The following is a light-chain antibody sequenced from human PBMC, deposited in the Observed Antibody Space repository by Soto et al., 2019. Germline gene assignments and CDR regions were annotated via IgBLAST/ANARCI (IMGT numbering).Light chain of an antibody. J-gene: IGLJ1*01. Sequence: QSALAQPASVAGSPGQSITISCTGTNSDVGRYNLVSWYQQYPGKAPKLVIYDVTKRPSGVSDRFSGSKSGNTASLTVSGLQADDEADYYCCSHAGSKNYYLFGPGTKLTVL. CDR3: CSHAGSKNYYL. CDR2: DVT. CDR1: NSDVGRYNL. V-gene: IGLV2-23*02.